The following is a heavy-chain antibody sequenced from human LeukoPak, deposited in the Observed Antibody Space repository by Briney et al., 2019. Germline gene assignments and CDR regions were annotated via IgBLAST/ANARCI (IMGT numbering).Heavy chain of an antibody. D-gene: IGHD5-18*01. Sequence: SETLSLTCTVSGYSISSGYYWSWIRQPPGKGLEWIGEIIHSGSTNYNPSLKSRVTISVDTSKNQFSLKVNSVTAADTAVYYCARRGYTYGWGWFDPWGQGTLVTVSS. V-gene: IGHV4-34*12. CDR3: ARRGYTYGWGWFDP. CDR2: IIHSGST. J-gene: IGHJ5*02. CDR1: GYSISSGYY.